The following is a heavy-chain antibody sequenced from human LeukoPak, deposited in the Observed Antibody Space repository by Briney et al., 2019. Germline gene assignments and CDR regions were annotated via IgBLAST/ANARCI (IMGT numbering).Heavy chain of an antibody. J-gene: IGHJ4*02. V-gene: IGHV4-39*07. D-gene: IGHD6-19*01. CDR3: AREDSSGWYDYFDY. CDR2: IYYSGST. CDR1: GGSISSSSYY. Sequence: PSETLSLTCTVSGGSISSSSYYWGWIRQPPGKGLEWIGSIYYSGSTYYNPSLKSRVAISVDTSKTQLSLKLSSVTAADTAVYYCAREDSSGWYDYFDYWGQGTLVTVSS.